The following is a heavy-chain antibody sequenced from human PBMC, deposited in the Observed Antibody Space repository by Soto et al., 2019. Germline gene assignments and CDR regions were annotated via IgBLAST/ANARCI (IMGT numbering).Heavy chain of an antibody. CDR2: ISYDGSNK. CDR1: GFTFSSYA. J-gene: IGHJ4*02. CDR3: ARAQQHLKHSPALWYFDY. V-gene: IGHV3-30-3*01. Sequence: PGGSLRLSCAASGFTFSSYAMHWVRQAPGKGLEWVAVISYDGSNKYYADSVKGRFTIPRDNSKNTLYLQMNSLRAEDTAVYYCARAQQHLKHSPALWYFDYWGQGTLVTVSS. D-gene: IGHD6-13*01.